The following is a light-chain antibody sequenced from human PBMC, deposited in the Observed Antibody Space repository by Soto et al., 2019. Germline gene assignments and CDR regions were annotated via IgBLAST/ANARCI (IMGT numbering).Light chain of an antibody. CDR3: SSYAGSNKAV. CDR1: SSDVGGYNY. V-gene: IGLV2-8*01. Sequence: QSALTQPPSASGSPGQSVTISCTGTSSDVGGYNYVSWYQQHPGKAPKLMIYEVSKRPSGVPDRFSGSKSGNTASLTVSGLQAEDEADYYCSSYAGSNKAVFGTGTKVTVI. J-gene: IGLJ1*01. CDR2: EVS.